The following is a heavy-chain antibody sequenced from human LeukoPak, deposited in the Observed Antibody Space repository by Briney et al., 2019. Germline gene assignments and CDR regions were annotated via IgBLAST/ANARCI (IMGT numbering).Heavy chain of an antibody. J-gene: IGHJ4*02. CDR1: GFTFSSYA. CDR2: ISYDGSNK. D-gene: IGHD2-2*01. V-gene: IGHV3-30-3*01. Sequence: GGSLRLSCAASGFTFSSYAMHWVRQAPGKGLEWVAVISYDGSNKYYADSVKGRFTISRDNSKNTLCLQMNSLRAEDTAVYYCARDNVVVVPAASEFDYWGQGTLVTVSS. CDR3: ARDNVVVVPAASEFDY.